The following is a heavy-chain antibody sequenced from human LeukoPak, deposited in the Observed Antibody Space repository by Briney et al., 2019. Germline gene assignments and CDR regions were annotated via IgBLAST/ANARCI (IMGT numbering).Heavy chain of an antibody. CDR1: GYSFTSYW. V-gene: IGHV5-51*01. CDR2: IYPGDSDT. CDR3: ARTITMIRGSWYFDL. Sequence: ESLQISCKGSGYSFTSYWIAWVRQMPGKGLEWMGIIYPGDSDTRYSPSFQGQVTISADKSISSAYLQWSSLKASDTAMYYCARTITMIRGSWYFDLWGRGTLVTVSS. J-gene: IGHJ2*01. D-gene: IGHD3-10*01.